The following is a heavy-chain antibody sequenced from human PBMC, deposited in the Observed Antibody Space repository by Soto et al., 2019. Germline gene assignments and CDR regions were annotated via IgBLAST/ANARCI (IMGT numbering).Heavy chain of an antibody. CDR2: IYSSGNT. CDR1: GASVNSDNYY. J-gene: IGHJ4*02. CDR3: ARGYSHYAY. Sequence: QVQLQESGPGLVKPSETLSLTCTVSGASVNSDNYYWSWIRQPPGKGLEWIGYIYSSGNTNSNPSLKSRVTISVDTSKNKFSLTVSSVTAADTAVYFCARGYSHYAYWGQGMLVTVSS. D-gene: IGHD4-4*01. V-gene: IGHV4-61*01.